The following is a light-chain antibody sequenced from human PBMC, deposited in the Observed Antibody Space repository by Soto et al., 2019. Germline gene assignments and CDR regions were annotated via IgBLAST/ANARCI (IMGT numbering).Light chain of an antibody. J-gene: IGKJ5*01. Sequence: EIVLTQSPGTLSLSPGERVTLSCRASQSLSGNYLAWYQQKPGQAPKFHIYGASNRATGIPDRFSGGGSGTDFALTINRLEPEDFAVYYCQQYGHSPITFGQGTRLEIK. CDR3: QQYGHSPIT. CDR2: GAS. V-gene: IGKV3-20*01. CDR1: QSLSGNY.